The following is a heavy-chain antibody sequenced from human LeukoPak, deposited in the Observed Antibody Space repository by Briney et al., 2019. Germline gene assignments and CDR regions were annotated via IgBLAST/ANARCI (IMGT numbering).Heavy chain of an antibody. J-gene: IGHJ4*02. Sequence: GGSLRLSCAASGFTFSSYGMHWVRQAPGKGLEWVAVISYDGSNKYYADSVKGRFTISRDNSKNTLYLQMNSLRAEDTAEYYCAKDRGYGDYVFDYWGQGTLVTVSS. CDR3: AKDRGYGDYVFDY. CDR1: GFTFSSYG. V-gene: IGHV3-30*18. D-gene: IGHD4-17*01. CDR2: ISYDGSNK.